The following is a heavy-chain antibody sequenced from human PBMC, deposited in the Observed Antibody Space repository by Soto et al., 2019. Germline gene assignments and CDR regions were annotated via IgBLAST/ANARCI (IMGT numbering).Heavy chain of an antibody. V-gene: IGHV3-74*03. D-gene: IGHD1-26*01. CDR3: VRGGSANYYGLFDS. Sequence: EVQLVESGGGLVQPGGSLRLSCAASGFTFSSYWMHWVRQVPGMGLVWVSRIKSDASTIMYADSVKGRFTISRDNAKNTLYLQVNSLRPEDTAVYYCVRGGSANYYGLFDSWGQGTLVTVSS. CDR2: IKSDASTI. CDR1: GFTFSSYW. J-gene: IGHJ4*02.